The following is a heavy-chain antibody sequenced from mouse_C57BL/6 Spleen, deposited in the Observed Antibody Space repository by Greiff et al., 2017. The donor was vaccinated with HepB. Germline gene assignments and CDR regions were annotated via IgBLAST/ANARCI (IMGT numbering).Heavy chain of an antibody. CDR3: ARVGDDEDYWYFDV. CDR1: GYSITSGYY. J-gene: IGHJ1*03. V-gene: IGHV3-6*01. CDR2: ISYDGSN. Sequence: EVKLQESGPGLVKPSQSLSLTCSVTGYSITSGYYWNWIRQFPGNKLEWMGYISYDGSNNYNPSLKNRISITRDTSKNQFFLKLNSVTTEDTATYYCARVGDDEDYWYFDVWGTGTTVTVSS. D-gene: IGHD2-12*01.